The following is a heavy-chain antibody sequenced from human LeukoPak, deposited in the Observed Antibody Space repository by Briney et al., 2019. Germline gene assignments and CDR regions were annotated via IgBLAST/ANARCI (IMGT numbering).Heavy chain of an antibody. CDR3: ARAAGGRFDY. Sequence: PGGSLRLSCAASGFTFSSYSMNWVRQAPGKGLEWVSSISSSSYIYYADSVKGRLTISRDNAKNSLYLQMNSLRAEDTAVYYCARAAGGRFDYWGQGTLVTASS. V-gene: IGHV3-21*01. CDR1: GFTFSSYS. CDR2: ISSSSYI. D-gene: IGHD3-16*01. J-gene: IGHJ4*02.